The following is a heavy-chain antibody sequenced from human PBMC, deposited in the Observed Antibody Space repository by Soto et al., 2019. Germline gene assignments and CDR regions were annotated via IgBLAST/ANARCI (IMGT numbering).Heavy chain of an antibody. D-gene: IGHD6-6*01. J-gene: IGHJ5*02. V-gene: IGHV3-9*01. CDR2: ISWNSGSI. Sequence: GGSLRLSCAASGFIFDDYAMHWVRQAPGKGLEWVSGISWNSGSIGYADSVKGRFTISRDNAKNSLYLQMNSLRAEDTALYYCARYSSSSRSLWDNWFDPWGQGTLVTVSS. CDR3: ARYSSSSRSLWDNWFDP. CDR1: GFIFDDYA.